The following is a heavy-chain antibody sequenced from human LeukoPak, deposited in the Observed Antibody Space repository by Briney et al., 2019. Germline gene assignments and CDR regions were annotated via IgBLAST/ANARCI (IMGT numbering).Heavy chain of an antibody. V-gene: IGHV4-30-2*01. CDR1: GGSISSGGYS. J-gene: IGHJ4*02. CDR3: ARAHHRVPFDY. Sequence: SETLSLTCAVSGGSISSGGYSWSWIRQPPGKGLEWIGYIYHSGSTYYNPSLKSRVTISVDRSKNQFSLKLSSVTAADTAVYYCARAHHRVPFDYWGQGTLVTVSS. CDR2: IYHSGST. D-gene: IGHD1-14*01.